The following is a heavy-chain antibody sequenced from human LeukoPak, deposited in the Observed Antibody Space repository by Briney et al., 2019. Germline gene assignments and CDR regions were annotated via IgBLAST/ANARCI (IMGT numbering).Heavy chain of an antibody. Sequence: SETLSLTCTVSGGSISSYYWSWIRQPAGKGLEWIGRIYTSGSTNYNPSLKSRVTMSVDTSKNQFSLKLSSVTAADTAVYYCARVAPGGSYRYYYHYMDVWGKGTTVTVSS. D-gene: IGHD1-26*01. CDR3: ARVAPGGSYRYYYHYMDV. CDR1: GGSISSYY. V-gene: IGHV4-4*07. J-gene: IGHJ6*03. CDR2: IYTSGST.